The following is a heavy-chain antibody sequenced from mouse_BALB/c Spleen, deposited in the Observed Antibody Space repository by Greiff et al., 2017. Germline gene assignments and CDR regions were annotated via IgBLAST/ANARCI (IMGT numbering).Heavy chain of an antibody. CDR3: ARAPYYRYDGGYFDV. CDR1: GFSLTGYG. CDR2: IWGDGST. V-gene: IGHV2-6-7*01. D-gene: IGHD2-14*01. Sequence: VQVVESGPGLVAPSQSLSITCTVSGFSLTGYGVNWVRQPPGKGLEWLGMIWGDGSTDYNSALKSRLSISKDNSKSQVFLKMNSLQTDDTARYYCARAPYYRYDGGYFDVWGAGTTVTVSS. J-gene: IGHJ1*01.